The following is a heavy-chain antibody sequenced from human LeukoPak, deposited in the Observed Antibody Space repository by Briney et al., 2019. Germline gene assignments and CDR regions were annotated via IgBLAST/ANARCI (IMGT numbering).Heavy chain of an antibody. J-gene: IGHJ3*02. CDR2: IYYSGST. CDR1: GGSISSGDYY. CDR3: ARKFGI. Sequence: SQTLSLTCTVSGGSISSGDYYWTWIRQPPGKGLEWISSIYYSGSTCYNPSFKSRATISANTSKNQFSMKLISVTAADTAVYYCARKFGIWGQGTMVTVSS. V-gene: IGHV4-30-4*01.